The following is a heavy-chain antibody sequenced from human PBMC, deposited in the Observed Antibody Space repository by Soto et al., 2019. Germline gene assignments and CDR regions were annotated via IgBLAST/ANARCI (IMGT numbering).Heavy chain of an antibody. CDR2: IYYSGST. J-gene: IGHJ4*02. Sequence: SETLSLTCTVSRGSINNNYWSWIRQPPGKGLEWIGHIYYSGSTNYNPSLKSRVTISVDTSKNQFSLKLSSVTAADTAVYYCARLYCGYPFDYWGQGTLVTVSS. CDR1: RGSINNNY. CDR3: ARLYCGYPFDY. V-gene: IGHV4-59*01. D-gene: IGHD5-12*01.